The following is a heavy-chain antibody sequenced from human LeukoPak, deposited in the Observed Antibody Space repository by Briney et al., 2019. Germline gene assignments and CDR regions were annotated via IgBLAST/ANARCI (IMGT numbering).Heavy chain of an antibody. CDR1: GGTFSSYA. CDR3: AREGMVYYDFWSGYKTPYYFDY. J-gene: IGHJ4*02. CDR2: IIPIFGTA. Sequence: GASVKASCKASGGTFSSYAISWVRQAPGQGLEWMGGIIPIFGTANYAQKFQGRVTITADESTSTAYMELSSLRSEGTAVYYCAREGMVYYDFWSGYKTPYYFDYWGQGTLVTVSS. D-gene: IGHD3-3*01. V-gene: IGHV1-69*13.